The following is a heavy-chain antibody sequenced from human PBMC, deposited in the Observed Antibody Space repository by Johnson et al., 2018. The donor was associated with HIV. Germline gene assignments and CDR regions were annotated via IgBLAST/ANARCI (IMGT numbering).Heavy chain of an antibody. J-gene: IGHJ3*02. V-gene: IGHV3-30*04. CDR2: ISYDGSNK. CDR3: ARDGEWELEDAFDI. D-gene: IGHD1-26*01. Sequence: QVQLVESGGGVVQPGRSLRLSCAASGFTFTTYAMHWVRQAPGQGLAWVAVISYDGSNKYYADSVKGRFTISRDNSKNTLYLQMNSLRAEDTAVYYCARDGEWELEDAFDIWGQGTMVTVSS. CDR1: GFTFTTYA.